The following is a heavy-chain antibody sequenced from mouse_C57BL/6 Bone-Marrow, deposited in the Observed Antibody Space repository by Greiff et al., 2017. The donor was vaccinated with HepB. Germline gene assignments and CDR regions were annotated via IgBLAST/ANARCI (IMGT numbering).Heavy chain of an antibody. CDR2: IDPSDSYT. J-gene: IGHJ2*01. CDR1: GYTFTSYW. Sequence: VQLQQPGAELVKPGASVKLSCKASGYTFTSYWMQWVKQRPGQGLEWIGEIDPSDSYTNYNQKFKGKATLTVDTSSSTAYMQRSSLTSEDSAVYYCAREVAQALDYWGQGTTLTVSS. CDR3: AREVAQALDY. D-gene: IGHD1-3*01. V-gene: IGHV1-50*01.